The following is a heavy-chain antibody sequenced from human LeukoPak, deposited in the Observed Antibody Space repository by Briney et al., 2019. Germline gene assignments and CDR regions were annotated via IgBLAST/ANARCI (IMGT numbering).Heavy chain of an antibody. D-gene: IGHD2-21*02. J-gene: IGHJ6*03. V-gene: IGHV1-18*01. CDR3: ARERSVVVTGNYYYYYMDV. Sequence: ASVKVSCKASGFTLTNYGISWVRQAPGQGLEWMGWISAYNGNRNYAQKFQGRVTMTTDTSTSTAYMELRSLRSDDTAVYYCARERSVVVTGNYYYYYMDVWGKGTTVTVSS. CDR1: GFTLTNYG. CDR2: ISAYNGNR.